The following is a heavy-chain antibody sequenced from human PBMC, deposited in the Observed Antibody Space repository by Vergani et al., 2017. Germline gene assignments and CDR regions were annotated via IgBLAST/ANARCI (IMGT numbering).Heavy chain of an antibody. D-gene: IGHD6-13*01. CDR1: GGTFSSYA. Sequence: QVQLLQSGAAVRKPGSSVKVSCKASGGTFSSYAISWVRQAPGQGLEWMGRIIPIFGTANYAQKFQGRVTITADESTSTAYMELSSLRSEDTAVYYCARFGSSSWGRWYGMDVWGQGTTVTVSS. CDR3: ARFGSSSWGRWYGMDV. J-gene: IGHJ6*02. V-gene: IGHV1-69*13. CDR2: IIPIFGTA.